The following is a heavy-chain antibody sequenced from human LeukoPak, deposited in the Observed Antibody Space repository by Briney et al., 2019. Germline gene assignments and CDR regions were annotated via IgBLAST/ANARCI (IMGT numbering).Heavy chain of an antibody. J-gene: IGHJ4*02. CDR2: IKQDGREK. CDR3: ARENSGPYFDY. Sequence: PGGSLRLSCAASGFTFSSYWMSWVRQAPGKGLEWVANIKQDGREKYYVDSVKGRFTISRDNAKNSLYLQMNSLRAEDTAVYYCARENSGPYFDYWGQGTLVTVSS. D-gene: IGHD1-26*01. CDR1: GFTFSSYW. V-gene: IGHV3-7*01.